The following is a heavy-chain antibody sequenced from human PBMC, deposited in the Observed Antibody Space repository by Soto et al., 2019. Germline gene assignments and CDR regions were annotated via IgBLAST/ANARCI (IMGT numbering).Heavy chain of an antibody. D-gene: IGHD3-22*01. CDR1: GGSISSGDYY. V-gene: IGHV4-30-4*01. J-gene: IGHJ4*02. CDR3: ARGTSYEMYYYDSSGYYYFDY. Sequence: QVQLQESGPGLVKPSQTLSLTCTVSGGSISSGDYYWSWIRQPPGKGLEWIGYIYYSGSTYYNPSLKSRVTISVDTSKNQFSLKLSSVTAADTAVYYCARGTSYEMYYYDSSGYYYFDYWGQGTLVTVSS. CDR2: IYYSGST.